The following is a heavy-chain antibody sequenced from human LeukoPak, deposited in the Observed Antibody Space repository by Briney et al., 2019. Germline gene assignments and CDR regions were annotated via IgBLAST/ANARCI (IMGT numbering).Heavy chain of an antibody. D-gene: IGHD3-3*01. CDR3: VRERNNFWSGHHSIFDS. CDR2: INNDGSST. J-gene: IGHJ4*02. CDR1: GFIFGDHC. Sequence: PGGSLRLSCAASGFIFGDHCMHWVRQAPGKGLVWLSRINNDGSSTIYADSVKGRFTFSRDNAENTLFLEMSSLRVEDTAVYYCVRERNNFWSGHHSIFDSWGQGTLVTVSS. V-gene: IGHV3-74*01.